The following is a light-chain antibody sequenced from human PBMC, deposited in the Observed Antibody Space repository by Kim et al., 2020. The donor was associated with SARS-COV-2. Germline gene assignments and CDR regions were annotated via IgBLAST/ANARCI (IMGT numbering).Light chain of an antibody. CDR3: AAWDDSLNGPV. V-gene: IGLV1-36*01. Sequence: QRFTISCSGRSSNIGNNAVNWYQQVPGKAPKLLIYYDDLLSSGVSDRFSGSKSGTSASLAISGLQSEDEGVYYCAAWDDSLNGPVFGGGTQLTVL. CDR1: SSNIGNNA. CDR2: YDD. J-gene: IGLJ2*01.